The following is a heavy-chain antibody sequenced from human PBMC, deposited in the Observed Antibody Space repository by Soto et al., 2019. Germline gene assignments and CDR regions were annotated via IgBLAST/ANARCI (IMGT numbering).Heavy chain of an antibody. CDR3: ARLILSSGYYPYYFDY. Sequence: SETLSLTCTVSGGSISSSSYYWGWIRQPPGKGLEWIGSIYYSGSTYYNPSLKSRVTISVDTSKNQFSLKLSSVTAADTVVYYCARLILSSGYYPYYFDYWGQGTLVTVSS. CDR2: IYYSGST. CDR1: GGSISSSSYY. D-gene: IGHD3-22*01. J-gene: IGHJ4*02. V-gene: IGHV4-39*01.